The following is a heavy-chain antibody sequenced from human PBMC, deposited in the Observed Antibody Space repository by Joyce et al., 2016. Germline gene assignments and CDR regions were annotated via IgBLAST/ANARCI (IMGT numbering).Heavy chain of an antibody. J-gene: IGHJ4*02. V-gene: IGHV1-8*01. CDR3: ARGNGDYADY. Sequence: QVQLVQSGAEVKKPGASVKVSCKASADTFTTYDINWVRQAAGQGLEWMGWMNTNNGKTGYKQKFQGRLTMTRDTSTSTAYMELSSLRSEDTAIYFCARGNGDYADYWGQGTLVTVSS. CDR1: ADTFTTYD. D-gene: IGHD4-17*01. CDR2: MNTNNGKT.